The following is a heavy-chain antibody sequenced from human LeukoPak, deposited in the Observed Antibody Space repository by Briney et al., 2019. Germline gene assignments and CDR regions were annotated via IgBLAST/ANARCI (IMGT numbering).Heavy chain of an antibody. CDR1: GGSFSGYY. Sequence: SETLSLTCAVYGGSFSGYYWSWIRQPPGKGLEWIGEINHSGSTNYNPSLKSRVTISVDTSKNQFSLKLSSVTAADTAVYYCARVYCTNGVCYNSRGWFDPWGQGTLVTVSS. V-gene: IGHV4-34*01. J-gene: IGHJ5*02. CDR2: INHSGST. D-gene: IGHD2-8*01. CDR3: ARVYCTNGVCYNSRGWFDP.